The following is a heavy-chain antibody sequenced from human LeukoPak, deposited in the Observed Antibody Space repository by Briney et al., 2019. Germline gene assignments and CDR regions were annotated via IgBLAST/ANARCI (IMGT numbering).Heavy chain of an antibody. CDR3: AREPHGAGTTIVSRITGWFDP. J-gene: IGHJ5*02. D-gene: IGHD1-7*01. CDR2: INPNSGGT. Sequence: GASVKVSCKASGYTFTGYYMHWVRQAPGQGLEWMGRINPNSGGTNYAQKFQGRVTMTRDMSISTAYMELSRLRSDDTAVYYCAREPHGAGTTIVSRITGWFDPWGQGTLVTVSS. V-gene: IGHV1-2*06. CDR1: GYTFTGYY.